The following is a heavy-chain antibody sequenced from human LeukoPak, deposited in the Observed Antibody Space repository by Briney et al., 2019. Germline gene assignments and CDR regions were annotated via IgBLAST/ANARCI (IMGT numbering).Heavy chain of an antibody. V-gene: IGHV3-49*04. Sequence: GGSLRLSCTASGFTFGDYAMSWVRQAPGEGLEWVGFIRSKAYGGTTEYAASVKGRFTISRDDSKSIAYLQMNSLKTEDTAVYYCTRDGGRWLKLYYFDYWGQGTLVTVSS. D-gene: IGHD5-24*01. CDR3: TRDGGRWLKLYYFDY. CDR1: GFTFGDYA. J-gene: IGHJ4*02. CDR2: IRSKAYGGTT.